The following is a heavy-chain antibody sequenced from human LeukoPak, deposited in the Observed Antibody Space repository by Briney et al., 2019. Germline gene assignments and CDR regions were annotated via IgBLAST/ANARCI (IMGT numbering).Heavy chain of an antibody. D-gene: IGHD3-10*01. CDR3: ARLLRHYGSGSYYLNYYYYMDV. V-gene: IGHV4-4*07. CDR2: IYTSGST. Sequence: PSETLSLTCTVSGGSISSYYWSWIRQPAGKGLEWIGRIYTSGSTNYNPSLKSRVTMSVDTSKNQFSLKLSSVTAADTAVYYCARLLRHYGSGSYYLNYYYYMDVWGKGTTVTVSS. J-gene: IGHJ6*03. CDR1: GGSISSYY.